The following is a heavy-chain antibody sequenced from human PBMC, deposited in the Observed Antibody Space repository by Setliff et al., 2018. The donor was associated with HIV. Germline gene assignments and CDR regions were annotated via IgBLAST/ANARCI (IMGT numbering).Heavy chain of an antibody. D-gene: IGHD3-10*01. J-gene: IGHJ2*01. CDR1: GYTFTSYG. CDR3: ARDDHYYDSGSYYSDWYFDL. CDR2: ISTYNADT. Sequence: ASVKVSCKASGYTFTSYGISWVRQAPGQGLEWMGWISTYNADTNYAQKLRGRVTMTTDTSTNTAYMELSSLGSDDTAVYYCARDDHYYDSGSYYSDWYFDLWGRGTLVTVSS. V-gene: IGHV1-18*01.